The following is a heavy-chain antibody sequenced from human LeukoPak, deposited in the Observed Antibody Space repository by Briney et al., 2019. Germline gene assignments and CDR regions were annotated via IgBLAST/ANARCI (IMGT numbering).Heavy chain of an antibody. Sequence: GGSLRLSCAASGFTFTDAWVNWVRQAPGKGLEWVGLIKKRVDGGTTDYAAPVKGRFTISRDDSKNMLYLQMNSLKTEDTAVYFCTTRTMRLVHVDVWGKGTTVTVSS. V-gene: IGHV3-15*07. CDR1: GFTFTDAW. CDR3: TTRTMRLVHVDV. J-gene: IGHJ6*03. D-gene: IGHD1-7*01. CDR2: IKKRVDGGTT.